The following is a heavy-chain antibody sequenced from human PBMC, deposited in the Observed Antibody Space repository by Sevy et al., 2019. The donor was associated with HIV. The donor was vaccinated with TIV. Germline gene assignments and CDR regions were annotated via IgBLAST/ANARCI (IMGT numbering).Heavy chain of an antibody. CDR1: GYTFTNYG. CDR3: ARDQGYYSDSGGLYCFDS. D-gene: IGHD3-22*01. CDR2: IRPYNGHT. V-gene: IGHV1-18*04. Sequence: ASVKVSCKASGYTFTNYGITWVRQAPGQGLEWMGWIRPYNGHTNYAQKLQGRVTMTTDKSTSIVYMELRSLRSDDTAVYYCARDQGYYSDSGGLYCFDSWGQGTLGTVSS. J-gene: IGHJ4*02.